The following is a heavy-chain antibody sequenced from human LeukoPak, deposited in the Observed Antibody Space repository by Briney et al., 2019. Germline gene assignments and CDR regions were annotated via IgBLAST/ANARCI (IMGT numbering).Heavy chain of an antibody. CDR3: SRLSRDYYDSSCYYWYRFYFDY. D-gene: IGHD3-22*01. V-gene: IGHV3-23*01. CDR1: GFTFSSYA. Sequence: GGSLRPSCAASGFTFSSYAMSWVRQAPGKGLEWVSAISGSGGSTYYADSVKGRFTISRDNSKNTLYLQMNSLRAEDTAVYYCSRLSRDYYDSSCYYWYRFYFDYWGQGTLVTVSS. CDR2: ISGSGGST. J-gene: IGHJ4*02.